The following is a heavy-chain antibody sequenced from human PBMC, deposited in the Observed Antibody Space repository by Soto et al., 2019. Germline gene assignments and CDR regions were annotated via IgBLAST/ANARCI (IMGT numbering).Heavy chain of an antibody. V-gene: IGHV3-21*01. D-gene: IGHD2-15*01. CDR1: GFTFSSYS. J-gene: IGHJ3*02. CDR2: ISSSSSYI. CDR3: ARDMVVAALANDAFDI. Sequence: GGSLRLSCAASGFTFSSYSMNWVRQAPGKGLEWVSSISSSSSYIYYADSVKGRFTISRDNAKNSLYLQMNSLRAEDTAVYYCARDMVVAALANDAFDIWGQGTMVTVSS.